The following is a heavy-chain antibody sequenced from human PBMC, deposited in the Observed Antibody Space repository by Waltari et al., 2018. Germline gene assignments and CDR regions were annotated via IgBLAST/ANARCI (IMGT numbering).Heavy chain of an antibody. CDR1: GFPFAAYA. CDR3: AKDLQWLYAFDI. D-gene: IGHD6-19*01. V-gene: IGHV3-9*01. CDR2: ISWNSGDR. J-gene: IGHJ3*02. Sequence: EVQLVESGGGLVQPGRSLRLSCAAPGFPFAAYAMHWVRQAPGRGLEWVSGISWNSGDRGYADSVKGRFTISRDNAKNSLYLQMNSLRAEDTALYYCAKDLQWLYAFDIWGQGTMVTVSS.